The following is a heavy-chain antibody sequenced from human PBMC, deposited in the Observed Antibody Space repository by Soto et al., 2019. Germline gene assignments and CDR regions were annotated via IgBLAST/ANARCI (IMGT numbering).Heavy chain of an antibody. V-gene: IGHV3-9*01. CDR3: AKSTYCSGGSCYHGDFDY. Sequence: EVHLVEFGGGLVQPGRSLRLTCAASGFTLDDYAMHWVRQAPGKGLEWVSGISWNSGSIGYADSVKGRFTISRDNAKNSLYLQMNSLRAEDTALYYCAKSTYCSGGSCYHGDFDYWGQGTLVTVSS. D-gene: IGHD2-15*01. J-gene: IGHJ4*02. CDR1: GFTLDDYA. CDR2: ISWNSGSI.